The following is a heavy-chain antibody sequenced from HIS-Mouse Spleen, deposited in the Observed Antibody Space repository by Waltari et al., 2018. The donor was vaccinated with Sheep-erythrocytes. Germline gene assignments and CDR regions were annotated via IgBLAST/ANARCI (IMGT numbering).Heavy chain of an antibody. CDR2: SNHSGST. Sequence: QVQLQQWGAGLLKPSETLSLTCAGYVSAFSGYYWSWIRQPQGKGLEWIGESNHSGSTNYNPSLKSRVTISVDTSKNQFSLKLSSVTAADTAVYYCALSVDLAGAFDIWGQGTMVTVSS. V-gene: IGHV4-34*01. CDR3: ALSVDLAGAFDI. CDR1: VSAFSGYY. D-gene: IGHD6-19*01. J-gene: IGHJ3*02.